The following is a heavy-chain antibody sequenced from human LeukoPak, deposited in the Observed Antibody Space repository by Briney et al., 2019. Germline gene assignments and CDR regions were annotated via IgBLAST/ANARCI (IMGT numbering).Heavy chain of an antibody. CDR3: ARADCGSISCYLGGDYYYYFMDV. J-gene: IGHJ6*03. CDR1: GGSISSGDYY. V-gene: IGHV4-30-4*02. Sequence: SETLSLTCTVSGGSISSGDYYWSWIRQPPGKGLEWIGYIYYSGSTYYNPSLKSRVTISVDTSKNQFSLKLSSVTAADTAVYYCARADCGSISCYLGGDYYYYFMDVWGKGTTVTVSS. CDR2: IYYSGST. D-gene: IGHD2-2*01.